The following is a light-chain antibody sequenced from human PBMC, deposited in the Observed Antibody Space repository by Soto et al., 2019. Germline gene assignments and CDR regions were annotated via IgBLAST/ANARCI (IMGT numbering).Light chain of an antibody. CDR2: QDT. J-gene: IGLJ1*01. CDR3: QAWDSSTEV. V-gene: IGLV3-1*01. Sequence: SYELTQPPAVSVSPGQTATITCSGDKLGDRFTSWYQQKPGQSPILVIYQDTQRPSGIPERFSGSNSGHKATLTISATQAMDEADYYCQAWDSSTEVFGTGTKVTVL. CDR1: KLGDRF.